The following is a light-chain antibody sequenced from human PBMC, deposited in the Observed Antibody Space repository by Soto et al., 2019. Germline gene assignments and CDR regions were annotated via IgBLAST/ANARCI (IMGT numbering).Light chain of an antibody. CDR1: SSDVGGYNY. J-gene: IGLJ2*01. CDR3: SSYTSSSTLSVV. V-gene: IGLV2-14*01. Sequence: QSALTQPASVSGSPGQSITISCTGTSSDVGGYNYVSWYQQHPGKAPKLMIYEVSNRPSGVSNRFSGSKSGNTASLTISGLQAEDEADYYCSSYTSSSTLSVVFGGGTKLTGL. CDR2: EVS.